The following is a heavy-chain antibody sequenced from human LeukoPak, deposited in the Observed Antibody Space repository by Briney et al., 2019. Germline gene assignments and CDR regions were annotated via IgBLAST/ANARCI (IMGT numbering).Heavy chain of an antibody. CDR2: IYPGDSDT. CDR3: ARPKTRGKQVDAFDI. J-gene: IGHJ3*02. Sequence: GESLKISCMGSGYSFTSYWISSVRQMPGKGLEWLGIIYPGDSDTRYSPSCQGQVTSSADKSISTAYLQWSSLKASDTAMYYCARPKTRGKQVDAFDIWGQGTMVTVSS. D-gene: IGHD3-10*01. V-gene: IGHV5-51*01. CDR1: GYSFTSYW.